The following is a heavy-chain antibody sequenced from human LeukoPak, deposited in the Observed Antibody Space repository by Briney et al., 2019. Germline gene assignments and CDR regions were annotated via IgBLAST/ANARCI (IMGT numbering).Heavy chain of an antibody. V-gene: IGHV3-23*01. Sequence: PGGSLRLSCAASGFTFSSYAMSWVRQAPGKGLEWVSTISGSGDSTYYADSVKGRFTISRDNSKNTLYLQMNSLRAEGTAVYYCAKDSLGSGGYYSDLWGQGTLVTVSS. J-gene: IGHJ4*02. CDR3: AKDSLGSGGYYSDL. D-gene: IGHD3-10*01. CDR2: ISGSGDST. CDR1: GFTFSSYA.